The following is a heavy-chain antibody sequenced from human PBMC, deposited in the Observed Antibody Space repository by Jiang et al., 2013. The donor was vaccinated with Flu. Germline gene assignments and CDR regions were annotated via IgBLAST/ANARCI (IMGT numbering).Heavy chain of an antibody. CDR3: ARGDATDV. V-gene: IGHV1-18*04. CDR2: ISGHNGNT. Sequence: SGAEVKKPGASVKVSCKASGYPFSTYGIHWMRQAPGQGLEWMGWISGHNGNTNYAQKLQGRGTLTTDTSTGTAYLEMRGLRSDDTAVYYCARGDATDVWGQGTAVTVSS. CDR1: GYPFSTYG. D-gene: IGHD3-16*01. J-gene: IGHJ6*02.